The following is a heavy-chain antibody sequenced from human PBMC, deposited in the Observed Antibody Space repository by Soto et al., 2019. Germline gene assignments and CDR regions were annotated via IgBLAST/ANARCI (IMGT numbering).Heavy chain of an antibody. CDR1: GGLFSVFS. V-gene: IGHV1-69*06. Sequence: QVQLVQSGAEVKKPGSSVKVSCKTSGGLFSVFSFNWVRQAPGQGLEWMGGVLPITGSTDYAQKFQGRLTITADRSTSTIYMELSRLPSDDTANYYCATIRVRVVPLRFEDGGQGTLISVSS. D-gene: IGHD5-12*01. CDR2: VLPITGST. J-gene: IGHJ4*01. CDR3: ATIRVRVVPLRFED.